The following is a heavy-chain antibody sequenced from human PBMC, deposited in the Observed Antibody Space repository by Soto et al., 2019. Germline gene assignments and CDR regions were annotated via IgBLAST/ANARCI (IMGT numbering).Heavy chain of an antibody. Sequence: EVQLLESGGGLVQPGGSLRLSCAASGFTLRNYAMTWVRQASGKGLQWVATISGSGGSIYYADSVKGRFTISRDNSKSALFLQMNSLRAEDTAVYYCAKDIFYDIWIHYYAFDIWGQGTMVSVSS. CDR2: ISGSGGSI. D-gene: IGHD3-3*01. CDR1: GFTLRNYA. CDR3: AKDIFYDIWIHYYAFDI. V-gene: IGHV3-23*01. J-gene: IGHJ3*02.